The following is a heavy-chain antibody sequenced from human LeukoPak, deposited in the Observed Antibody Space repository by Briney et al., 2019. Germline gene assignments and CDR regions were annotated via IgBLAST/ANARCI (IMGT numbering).Heavy chain of an antibody. CDR3: ARQIFSGAYYPYYFDY. CDR2: VSDSGIS. J-gene: IGHJ4*02. V-gene: IGHV4-59*08. CDR1: GGSISDYY. Sequence: SETLSLACTFSGGSISDYYWTWIRQPPGKGLEWIGYVSDSGISNCDVSLKSRVTISIDKSNNQFSLRLSSVTAADTAVYYCARQIFSGAYYPYYFDYWGQGTLLTVSS. D-gene: IGHD3-3*01.